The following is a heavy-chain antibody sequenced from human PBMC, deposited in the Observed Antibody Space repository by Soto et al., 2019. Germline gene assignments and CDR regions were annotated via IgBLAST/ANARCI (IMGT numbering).Heavy chain of an antibody. V-gene: IGHV1-69*12. D-gene: IGHD2-21*02. CDR3: ARDMGSYCGGDCREEDGMDV. CDR2: IIPIFGTA. Sequence: QVQLVQSGAEVKKPGSSVKVSCKASGGTFSSYAISWVRQAPGQGLEWMGGIIPIFGTANYAQKFQGRVTITADESTSTADMELSSLRAEDTAVYYCARDMGSYCGGDCREEDGMDVWGQGTTVTVSS. J-gene: IGHJ6*02. CDR1: GGTFSSYA.